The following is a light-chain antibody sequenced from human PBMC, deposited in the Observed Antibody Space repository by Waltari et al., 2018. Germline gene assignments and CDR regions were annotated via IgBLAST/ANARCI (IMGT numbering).Light chain of an antibody. V-gene: IGLV2-14*03. J-gene: IGLJ3*02. CDR3: GSKRTTNTPV. CDR2: DVD. CDR1: SSDVDGPDY. Sequence: QSALTQPASVSGSPGQSITISCTGASSDVDGPDYVSWYQQHPGKAPKLVIYDVDERPSGVSDRFSGSRSGNTASLTISGLQAEDEADYYCGSKRTTNTPVFGGGTKLIVL.